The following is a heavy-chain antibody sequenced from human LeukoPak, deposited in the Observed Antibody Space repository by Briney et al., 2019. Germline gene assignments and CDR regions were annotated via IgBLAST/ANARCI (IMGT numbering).Heavy chain of an antibody. V-gene: IGHV3-7*01. CDR1: GFTFSRYW. CDR3: ARGLVTIDF. CDR2: IKEEGSEK. Sequence: GGSLRLSCAASGFTFSRYWMSWVRQAPGKGLEWVANIKEEGSEKYYVDSVKGRFTISRDNAKNSLYLQMNSLRAEDTAVYYCARGLVTIDFWGQGTLVTVSS. J-gene: IGHJ4*02. D-gene: IGHD5-18*01.